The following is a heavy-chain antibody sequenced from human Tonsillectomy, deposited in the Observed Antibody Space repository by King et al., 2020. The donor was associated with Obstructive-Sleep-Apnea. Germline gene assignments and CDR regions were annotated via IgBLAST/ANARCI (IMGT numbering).Heavy chain of an antibody. D-gene: IGHD6-6*01. V-gene: IGHV3-72*01. J-gene: IGHJ3*01. CDR1: GFTFADHY. CDR2: IRIKAHSYAT. CDR3: ARSLGSSHAFDL. Sequence: DVQLVESGGGLVQPGGSLRLSCAASGFTFADHYMDWVRQAPGKGLEWVGLIRIKAHSYATEYAASVKGRFTISRDDSENSLYLQMSSLKSEDTAVYFCARSLGSSHAFDLWGQGTRVTVSS.